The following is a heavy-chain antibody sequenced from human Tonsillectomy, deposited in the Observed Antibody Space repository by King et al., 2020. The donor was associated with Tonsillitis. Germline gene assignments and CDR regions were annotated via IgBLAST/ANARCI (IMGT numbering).Heavy chain of an antibody. Sequence: QLVQSGAEVKKPGASVKVSCKASGYTFTSYDINWVRQATGQGLEWMGWMNPNSGNTGYAQKFQGRVTITRNTSISTAYMELSSLRSEDTAVYYCARAQYYDFWSGYYSYYYGMDVWGQGTTVTVSS. D-gene: IGHD3-3*01. J-gene: IGHJ6*02. CDR2: MNPNSGNT. V-gene: IGHV1-8*01. CDR1: GYTFTSYD. CDR3: ARAQYYDFWSGYYSYYYGMDV.